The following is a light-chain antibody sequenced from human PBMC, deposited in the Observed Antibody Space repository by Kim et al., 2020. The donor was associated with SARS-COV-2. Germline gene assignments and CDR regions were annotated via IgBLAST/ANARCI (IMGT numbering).Light chain of an antibody. CDR3: QQYATSPET. CDR2: SAS. CDR1: QSVSSNF. Sequence: ENVLTQSPGTLPLSPGERATLSCRASQSVSSNFLAWYQQKAGQAPRLLIYSASSRASGIPDRFSGSGSGTDFTLTISTLEPEDFAVYYCQQYATSPETFGQGTKLEI. J-gene: IGKJ1*01. V-gene: IGKV3-20*01.